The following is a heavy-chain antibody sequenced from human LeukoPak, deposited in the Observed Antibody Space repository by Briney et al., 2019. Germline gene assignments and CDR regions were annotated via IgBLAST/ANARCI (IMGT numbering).Heavy chain of an antibody. CDR2: IYYSGST. V-gene: IGHV4-59*01. D-gene: IGHD4-23*01. Sequence: PSETLSLTCTVSGGSISSYYWSWIRQPPGKGLEWIGYIYYSGSTNYNPSLKSRVTISVDTSKNQFSLKLSSVTAADTAVYYCARGVERWSYGGNHYGMDVWGQGTTVTVSS. CDR1: GGSISSYY. CDR3: ARGVERWSYGGNHYGMDV. J-gene: IGHJ6*02.